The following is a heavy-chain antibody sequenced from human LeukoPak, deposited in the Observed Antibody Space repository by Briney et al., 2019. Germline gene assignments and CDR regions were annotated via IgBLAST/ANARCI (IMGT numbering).Heavy chain of an antibody. CDR2: IYYVGSP. CDR3: ARVPITKRAVDV. V-gene: IGHV4-39*01. J-gene: IGHJ6*02. Sequence: PSVTLSLTCSGYGYSIRSGDADWRGIRQSPVRVLWWIASIYYVGSPHYNPSLNSRRVIMSVDTAKNQFSLTLTSVTAADTAVYYCARVPITKRAVDVWGQGTTVTVSS. CDR1: GYSIRSGDAD.